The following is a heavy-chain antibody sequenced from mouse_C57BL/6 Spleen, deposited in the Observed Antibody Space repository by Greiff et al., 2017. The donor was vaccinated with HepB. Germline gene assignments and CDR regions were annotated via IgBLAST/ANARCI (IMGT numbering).Heavy chain of an antibody. CDR3: ARRGGYRYAMDY. J-gene: IGHJ4*01. Sequence: QVQLQQPGAELVKPGASVKLSCKASGYTFTSYWMQWVKQRPGQGLEWIGEIDPSDSYTNYNQKFKGKATLTVDASSSTAYMQLSSLTSEDSAVYYGARRGGYRYAMDYWGQGTSVTVSS. V-gene: IGHV1-50*01. CDR2: IDPSDSYT. CDR1: GYTFTSYW. D-gene: IGHD2-2*01.